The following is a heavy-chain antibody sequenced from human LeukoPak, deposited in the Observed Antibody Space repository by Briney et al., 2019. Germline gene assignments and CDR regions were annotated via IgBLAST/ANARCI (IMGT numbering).Heavy chain of an antibody. V-gene: IGHV4-39*01. J-gene: IGHJ4*02. D-gene: IGHD3-16*02. CDR1: GGSISSSSYY. CDR3: GRAAARAYYDYVWGSYRLDY. CDR2: IYYSGST. Sequence: SETLSLTCTVSGGSISSSSYYWGWIRQPPGKGLEWIVSIYYSGSTYYNPSLKSRVTISVDTSKNQFSLKLSSVTVADTAVYYCGRAAARAYYDYVWGSYRLDYWGQGTLVTVSS.